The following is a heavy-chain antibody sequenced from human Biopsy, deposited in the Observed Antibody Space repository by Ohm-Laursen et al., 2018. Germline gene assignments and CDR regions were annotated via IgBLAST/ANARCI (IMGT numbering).Heavy chain of an antibody. V-gene: IGHV3-33*07. D-gene: IGHD2-2*01. CDR3: VRGGPHVRAGGSAFDY. CDR2: IWYDGTNK. CDR1: GFSFSTHG. Sequence: SLRLSCAASGFSFSTHGIYWVRQAPGKGLAWVAAIWYDGTNKYYAESVKGRLTISRDNSKNTLYLQMNSLRAEDTAVYFCVRGGPHVRAGGSAFDYWGQGTLVTVSS. J-gene: IGHJ4*02.